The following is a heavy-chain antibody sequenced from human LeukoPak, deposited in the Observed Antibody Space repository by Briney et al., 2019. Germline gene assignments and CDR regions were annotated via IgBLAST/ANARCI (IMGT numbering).Heavy chain of an antibody. Sequence: ASVKVSCKASGYTFTSYDINWVRQATGQGLEWMGWMNPNSGNTGYAQKFQGRVTITRNTSISTAYMELSSLGSEDTAVYYCARGRGGTAMVDYYYYMDVWGKGTTVTVSS. CDR3: ARGRGGTAMVDYYYYMDV. CDR2: MNPNSGNT. CDR1: GYTFTSYD. V-gene: IGHV1-8*03. J-gene: IGHJ6*03. D-gene: IGHD5-18*01.